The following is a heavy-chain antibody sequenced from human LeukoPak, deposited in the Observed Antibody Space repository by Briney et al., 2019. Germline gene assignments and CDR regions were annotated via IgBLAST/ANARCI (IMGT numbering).Heavy chain of an antibody. D-gene: IGHD2-15*01. CDR1: GGTFSNYA. J-gene: IGHJ2*01. Sequence: ASVKVSCKASGGTFSNYAISWVRQAPGQGLEWMGWINTNTGNPTYAQGFTGRFVFSLDTSVSTAYLQITSLKAEDTAVYYCARSRPGRLLLWYFDLWGRGTLVTVSS. CDR2: INTNTGNP. V-gene: IGHV7-4-1*02. CDR3: ARSRPGRLLLWYFDL.